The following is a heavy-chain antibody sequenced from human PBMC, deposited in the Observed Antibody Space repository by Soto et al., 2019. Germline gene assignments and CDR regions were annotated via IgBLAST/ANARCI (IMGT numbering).Heavy chain of an antibody. V-gene: IGHV4-39*01. CDR3: ARLDNKQWLVLNYFDY. CDR1: GGSISSSSYY. J-gene: IGHJ4*02. CDR2: IYYSGST. Sequence: QLQLQESGPGLVKPSETLSLTCTVSGGSISSSSYYWGWIRQPPGKGLEWIGSIYYSGSTYYNPSLKSRVTISVDTSKNQFSLKLSSVTAADTAVYYCARLDNKQWLVLNYFDYWGQGTLVTVSS. D-gene: IGHD6-19*01.